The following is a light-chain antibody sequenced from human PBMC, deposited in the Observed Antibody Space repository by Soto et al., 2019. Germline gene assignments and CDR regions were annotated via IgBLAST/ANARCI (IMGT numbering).Light chain of an antibody. CDR2: GAS. CDR1: QSVNIY. Sequence: IVMTQSPATLSVSPGERATLSCRASQSVNIYLAWYQQKPGQAPRLLIFGASYRATGIPARFSGSGSGTGVNLTISSLKSEDGAVYYCQQRSNWPRTFGQGTKVDIK. V-gene: IGKV3D-15*01. CDR3: QQRSNWPRT. J-gene: IGKJ1*01.